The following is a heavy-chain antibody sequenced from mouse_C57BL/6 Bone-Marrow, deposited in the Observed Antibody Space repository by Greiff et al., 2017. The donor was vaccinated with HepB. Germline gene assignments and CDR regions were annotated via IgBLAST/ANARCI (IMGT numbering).Heavy chain of an antibody. CDR3: AREFMDY. J-gene: IGHJ4*01. CDR2: IYPRDGST. Sequence: QVQLQQPGAELVKPGASVKLSCKASGYTFTSYWMQWVKQRPGQGLEWIGWIYPRDGSTKYNEKFKGKATLTVDTSSSTAYMELHSLTSEDSAVYFCAREFMDYWGQGTSVTVSS. V-gene: IGHV1-85*01. CDR1: GYTFTSYW.